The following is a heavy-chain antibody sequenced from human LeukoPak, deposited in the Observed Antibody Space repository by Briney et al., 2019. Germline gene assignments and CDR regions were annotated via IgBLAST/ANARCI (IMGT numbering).Heavy chain of an antibody. J-gene: IGHJ5*02. V-gene: IGHV4-34*01. D-gene: IGHD5-12*01. CDR3: ARGGGWWLRFGTLRWFDP. Sequence: SETLSLTCAVYGGSFSGYHWSWIRQPPGKGLEWIGEINHSGSTNYNPSLKSRVTISVDTSKNQFSLKLSSVTAADTAVYYCARGGGWWLRFGTLRWFDPWGQGTLVTVSS. CDR1: GGSFSGYH. CDR2: INHSGST.